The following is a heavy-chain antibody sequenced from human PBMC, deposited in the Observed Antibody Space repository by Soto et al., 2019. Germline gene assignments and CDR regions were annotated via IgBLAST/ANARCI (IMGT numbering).Heavy chain of an antibody. Sequence: ASVKVSCKGSGYTFTSYGISWVRQAPGQGLEWMGWISAYNGNTNYAQKLQGRVTMTTDTSTSTAYMELRSLRSDDTAVYYCARERDSSSPSDDFAHWVQGTLVTVSS. D-gene: IGHD6-13*01. CDR2: ISAYNGNT. V-gene: IGHV1-18*01. CDR1: GYTFTSYG. CDR3: ARERDSSSPSDDFAH. J-gene: IGHJ4*02.